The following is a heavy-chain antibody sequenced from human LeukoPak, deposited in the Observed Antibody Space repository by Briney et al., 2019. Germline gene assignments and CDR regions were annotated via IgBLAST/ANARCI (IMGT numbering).Heavy chain of an antibody. V-gene: IGHV3-21*01. CDR1: GFTFSSYS. Sequence: GGSLRLSCAASGFTFSSYSMNWVRQAPGKGLEWVSSISSSSSYIYYADSVKGRFTISRDNAKNSLYLQMSSLRAEDTAVYYCARDRGGVAGIDYWGQGTLVTVSS. D-gene: IGHD6-19*01. J-gene: IGHJ4*02. CDR3: ARDRGGVAGIDY. CDR2: ISSSSSYI.